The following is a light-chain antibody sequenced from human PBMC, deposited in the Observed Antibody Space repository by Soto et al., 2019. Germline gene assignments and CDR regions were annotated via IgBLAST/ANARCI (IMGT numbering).Light chain of an antibody. J-gene: IGLJ2*01. V-gene: IGLV2-11*01. CDR2: DVS. CDR3: CSYAGSYTLV. Sequence: QSALTQPRSVSGSPGQSVTISCTGTSSDVGGYNYVSWYQQHPGKAPKLMIYDVSKRPSGVPDRFSGSNSGNTASLTISGLQADDEADYYCCSYAGSYTLVFGGGTKVTVL. CDR1: SSDVGGYNY.